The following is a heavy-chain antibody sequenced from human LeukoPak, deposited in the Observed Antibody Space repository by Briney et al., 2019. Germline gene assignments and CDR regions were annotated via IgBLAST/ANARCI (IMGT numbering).Heavy chain of an antibody. Sequence: GGSLRLSCAASGFTFSSYGMHWVRQAPGKGLEWVAVIWYDGSNKYYADSVKGRFTISRDNSKNTLYLQMNSLRAEDTAVYYCAREDDALWFFDYWGQGTLVTVSS. CDR2: IWYDGSNK. J-gene: IGHJ4*02. CDR1: GFTFSSYG. D-gene: IGHD5-18*01. V-gene: IGHV3-33*08. CDR3: AREDDALWFFDY.